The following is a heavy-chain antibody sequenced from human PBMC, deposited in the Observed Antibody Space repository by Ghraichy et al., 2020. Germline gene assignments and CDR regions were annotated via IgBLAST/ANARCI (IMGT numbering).Heavy chain of an antibody. CDR3: ARDGWELPLDY. D-gene: IGHD1-26*01. J-gene: IGHJ4*02. CDR2: FYYSGST. Sequence: SETLSLTCTVSGGSVSSGSYYWSWIRQPPGKGLEWIGYFYYSGSTNYNPSLKSRVTISVDTSKNQFSLKLSSVTAADTAVYYCARDGWELPLDYWGQGTLVTVSS. CDR1: GGSVSSGSYY. V-gene: IGHV4-61*01.